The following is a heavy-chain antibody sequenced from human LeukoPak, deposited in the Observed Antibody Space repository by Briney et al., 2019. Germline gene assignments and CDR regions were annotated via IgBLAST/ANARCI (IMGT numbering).Heavy chain of an antibody. CDR1: GYTLTELS. D-gene: IGHD2-2*01. CDR3: ATVLCSSTSCYLGAFDI. Sequence: ASVKVSCKVSGYTLTELSMHLVRQAPGKGLEWMGGFDPEDGEIIYAQKFQGRVTMTEDTSTDTAYMELSSLGSEDTAVYYCATVLCSSTSCYLGAFDIWGQGTMVTVSS. V-gene: IGHV1-24*01. CDR2: FDPEDGEI. J-gene: IGHJ3*02.